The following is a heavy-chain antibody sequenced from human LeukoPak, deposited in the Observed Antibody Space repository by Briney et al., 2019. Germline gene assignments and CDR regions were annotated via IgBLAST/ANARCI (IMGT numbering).Heavy chain of an antibody. CDR1: GGTFSSYA. CDR2: IIPIFGTA. D-gene: IGHD6-6*01. V-gene: IGHV1-69*13. CDR3: ATSQLYSSSSEFDY. Sequence: SVKVSCKASGGTFSSYAISWVRQAPGQGLEWMGGIIPIFGTANYAQKFQGRVTITADESTSTAYMELSRLRSDDTAVYYCATSQLYSSSSEFDYWGQGTLVTVSS. J-gene: IGHJ4*02.